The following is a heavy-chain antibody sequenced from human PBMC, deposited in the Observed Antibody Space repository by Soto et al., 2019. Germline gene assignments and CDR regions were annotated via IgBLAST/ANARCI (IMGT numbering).Heavy chain of an antibody. Sequence: SETLSLTCTVSGGSIISGGHYWTWVRQHPGKGLEWIGYIYYSGSTYYNPPLKSRVTISVDTSKNQFSLKLSSMTAADTAVYYCARDRAYYYDSSGYYDDAFDIWGQGTMVTVSS. CDR3: ARDRAYYYDSSGYYDDAFDI. CDR1: GGSIISGGHY. D-gene: IGHD3-22*01. V-gene: IGHV4-30-4*08. CDR2: IYYSGST. J-gene: IGHJ3*02.